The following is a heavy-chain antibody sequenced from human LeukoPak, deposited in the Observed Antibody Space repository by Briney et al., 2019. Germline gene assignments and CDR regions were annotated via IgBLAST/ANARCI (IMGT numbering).Heavy chain of an antibody. CDR3: ARDSGTTGEVKFDP. D-gene: IGHD3-10*01. Sequence: SETLSLTCMISGASFSNHFWSWIRQPAGKVLEWIGRIYSSGSTTYNPSLKSRVTMSIDTSKNQFSLKLSFVTAADTAVYYCARDSGTTGEVKFDPWGQGTLVTVSS. V-gene: IGHV4-4*07. CDR2: IYSSGST. J-gene: IGHJ5*02. CDR1: GASFSNHF.